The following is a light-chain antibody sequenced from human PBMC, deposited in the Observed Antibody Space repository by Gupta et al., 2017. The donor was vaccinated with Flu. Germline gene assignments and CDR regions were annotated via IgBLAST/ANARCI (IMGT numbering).Light chain of an antibody. CDR3: QTWGTGHWV. CDR2: LNSDGSH. Sequence: QLVLTQSPSASASLGASVKLTCPLSSGHSSYAIAWHQQQPEKGPRYLMKLNSDGSHSKGDGIPDRFSGSSSGAERYLTISSLQSEDEADYYCQTWGTGHWVFGGGTKLTVL. V-gene: IGLV4-69*01. CDR1: SGHSSYA. J-gene: IGLJ3*02.